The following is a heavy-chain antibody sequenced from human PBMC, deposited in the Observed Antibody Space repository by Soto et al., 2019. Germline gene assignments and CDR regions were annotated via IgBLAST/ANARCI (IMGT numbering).Heavy chain of an antibody. CDR1: GFTFSSYA. J-gene: IGHJ6*03. Sequence: GGSLRLSCAASGFTFSSYAMSWVRQAPGKGLEWVSAISGSGGSTYYADSVKGRFTISRDNSKKTLYLQMNSLRAEDTAVYYCVKASRITMVREENYYYYYIDVWGKGTTVTVSS. D-gene: IGHD3-10*01. CDR3: VKASRITMVREENYYYYYIDV. V-gene: IGHV3-23*01. CDR2: ISGSGGST.